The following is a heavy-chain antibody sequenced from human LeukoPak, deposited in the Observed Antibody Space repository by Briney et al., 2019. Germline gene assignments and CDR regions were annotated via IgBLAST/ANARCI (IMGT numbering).Heavy chain of an antibody. D-gene: IGHD7-27*01. CDR2: IYYSGTP. CDR1: GGSISTSY. Sequence: SETLSLTCTVSGGSISTSYWSWIRQPPGQGLEWLASIYYSGTPTYNPSLNRRGTISIDTSKNQFSLKLTSVTAADTATYFCARESNWVFDYWGQGARVTVSS. J-gene: IGHJ4*02. V-gene: IGHV4-59*01. CDR3: ARESNWVFDY.